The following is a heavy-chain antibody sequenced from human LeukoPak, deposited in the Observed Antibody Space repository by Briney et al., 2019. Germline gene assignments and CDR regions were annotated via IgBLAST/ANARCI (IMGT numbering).Heavy chain of an antibody. Sequence: GGSLRLSCAASGFTFRDYTIYWVRHVPGKGLEWVSLISWDGGSTYYADSVKGRFTISRDNSKNSLYLQMNSLRTEDTALYYCAKDYYGSLDYWGQGPLVTVSS. D-gene: IGHD3-10*01. V-gene: IGHV3-43*01. CDR1: GFTFRDYT. J-gene: IGHJ4*02. CDR2: ISWDGGST. CDR3: AKDYYGSLDY.